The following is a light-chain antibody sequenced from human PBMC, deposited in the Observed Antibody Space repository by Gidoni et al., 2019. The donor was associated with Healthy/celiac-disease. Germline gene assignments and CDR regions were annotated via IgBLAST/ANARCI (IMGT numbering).Light chain of an antibody. J-gene: IGLJ2*01. CDR2: QDS. V-gene: IGLV3-1*01. CDR1: KLGDKY. CDR3: QAWDSSTVV. Sequence: SYELTQPPSVSVSSGQTASITCSGDKLGDKYACWYQQKPGQSPVLVIYQDSKRPSGIPKRFSGSNSGNTATLTISGTQAIDEADYYCQAWDSSTVVFGGGTKLTVL.